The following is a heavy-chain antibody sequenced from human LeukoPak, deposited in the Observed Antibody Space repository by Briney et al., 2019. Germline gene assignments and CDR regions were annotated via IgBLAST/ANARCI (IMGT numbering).Heavy chain of an antibody. CDR1: GFTFSSYA. V-gene: IGHV3-23*01. D-gene: IGHD3-22*01. Sequence: GGSLRLSWAASGFTFSSYAMSWVRQAPGKGLEWVSAISGSGGSTYYADSVKGRFTISRDNSKNTLYLQMNSLRAEDTAVYYCAKDRAKVVVMYYFDYWGQGTLVTVSS. CDR2: ISGSGGST. J-gene: IGHJ4*02. CDR3: AKDRAKVVVMYYFDY.